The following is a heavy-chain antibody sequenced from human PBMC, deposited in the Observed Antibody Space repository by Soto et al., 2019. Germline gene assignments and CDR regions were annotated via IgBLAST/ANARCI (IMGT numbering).Heavy chain of an antibody. J-gene: IGHJ5*02. CDR2: IYYSGGT. V-gene: IGHV4-30-4*01. CDR1: GGSINTGDYY. Sequence: QVQLQESGPGLVKPSQTLSLTCTVSGGSINTGDYYWSWIRQPPGKGLEWIGFIYYSGGTYYNPSLKSRLTISIDTSKNQFSLRLRSVTAADTAVYLCARLDYDFRWLDPWGQGTLVTVSS. CDR3: ARLDYDFRWLDP. D-gene: IGHD3-3*01.